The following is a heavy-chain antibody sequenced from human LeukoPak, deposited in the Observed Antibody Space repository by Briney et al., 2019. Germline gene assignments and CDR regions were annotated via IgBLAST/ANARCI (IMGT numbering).Heavy chain of an antibody. CDR1: GGSISSYY. Sequence: SETLSLTCTVSGGSISSYYWSWIRQPPGKGLEWIGYIYYSGSTNYNPSLKRRVTISVDTSKNQFSLKLSSVTAADTAVYYCARDGGNYHFDYYYGIDRWGRGTALTVSS. V-gene: IGHV4-59*01. CDR3: ARDGGNYHFDYYYGIDR. CDR2: IYYSGST. D-gene: IGHD4-11*01. J-gene: IGHJ6*02.